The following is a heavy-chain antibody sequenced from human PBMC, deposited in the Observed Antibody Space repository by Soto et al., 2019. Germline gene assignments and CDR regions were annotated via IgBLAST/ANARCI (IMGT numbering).Heavy chain of an antibody. V-gene: IGHV1-69*01. CDR2: IIPIFGTA. CDR1: GGTFSSYA. J-gene: IGHJ4*02. D-gene: IGHD5-18*01. CDR3: ARDGERNGQLWSGWAD. Sequence: QVQLVQSGAEVKKPGSSVKVSCKASGGTFSSYAISWVRQAPGQGLEWMGGIIPIFGTANYVQKFQGRVTITADESTSTAYMELSSLRSEDTAVYYCARDGERNGQLWSGWADWGQGTLVTVSS.